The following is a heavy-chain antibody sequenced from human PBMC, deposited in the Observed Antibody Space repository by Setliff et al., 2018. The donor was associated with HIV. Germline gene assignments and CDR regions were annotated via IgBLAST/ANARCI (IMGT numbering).Heavy chain of an antibody. J-gene: IGHJ4*02. CDR1: GGSISSYY. D-gene: IGHD3-10*01. Sequence: SETLSLTCTVSGGSISSYYWSWIWQPPGKGLEWIGYIYYSGSTNYNPSLKSRVTISVDTSKNQFSLKLSSVTAADTAVYYCARGAELLWFGELHNIPYFDYWGQGTLVTVSS. CDR2: IYYSGST. CDR3: ARGAELLWFGELHNIPYFDY. V-gene: IGHV4-59*01.